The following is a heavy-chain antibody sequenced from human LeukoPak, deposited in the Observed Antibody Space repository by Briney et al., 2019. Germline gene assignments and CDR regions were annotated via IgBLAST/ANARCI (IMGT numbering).Heavy chain of an antibody. V-gene: IGHV4-30-4*08. CDR1: GGSISSGDYY. CDR3: ARVCTCSSSSCYSVAWFDP. CDR2: IYHSGTT. J-gene: IGHJ5*02. Sequence: SETLSLTCTVSGGSISSGDYYWSWIRQPPGKGLEWIGYIYHSGTTYYNPSLKSRAIISLDTSKNQFSLKLSSVTAADTAVYYCARVCTCSSSSCYSVAWFDPWGQGTLVTVSS. D-gene: IGHD2-15*01.